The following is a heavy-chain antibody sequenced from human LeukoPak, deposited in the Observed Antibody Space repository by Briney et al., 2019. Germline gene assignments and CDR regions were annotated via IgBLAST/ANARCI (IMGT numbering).Heavy chain of an antibody. D-gene: IGHD3-16*01. V-gene: IGHV1-69*04. J-gene: IGHJ4*02. CDR1: GGTFSSYA. CDR3: ATGLGNPGVFDY. CDR2: IIPILGIA. Sequence: ASVKVSCKASGGTFSSYAISWVRQAPGQGLEWMGRIIPILGIANYAQKFQGRVTITADKSTSTAYMELSSLRSEDTAVYYCATGLGNPGVFDYWGQGTLVTVSS.